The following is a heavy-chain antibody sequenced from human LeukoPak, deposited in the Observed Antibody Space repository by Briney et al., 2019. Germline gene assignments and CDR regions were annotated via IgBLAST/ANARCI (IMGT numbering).Heavy chain of an antibody. CDR1: GVSLSTSGVG. Sequence: CGPRRLTPPQTLTPSCAFSGVSLSTSGVGVCCGREPPGKALEWLTLIYCGDDKRYRPSLKSTLATSNGTSKTQVVLTMTTMDPVDTATYYCEHSWEDYGDYVGWFDTGGKGTLVTASS. V-gene: IGHV2-5*02. J-gene: IGHJ5*02. CDR3: EHSWEDYGDYVGWFDT. D-gene: IGHD4-17*01. CDR2: IYCGDDK.